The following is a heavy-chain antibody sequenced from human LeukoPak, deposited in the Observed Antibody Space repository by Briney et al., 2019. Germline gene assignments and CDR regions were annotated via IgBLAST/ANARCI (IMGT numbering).Heavy chain of an antibody. CDR2: ISTSGGST. D-gene: IGHD3-10*01. CDR3: AKSAGGHYFGSGSYYTWDFQH. J-gene: IGHJ1*01. Sequence: GGSLRLSCAASGFTFSNYVMSWVRQAPGKGLEWVSGISTSGGSTYYADSVKGRFTISRDNSKNTLYLQMNSLRAEDTAVYYCAKSAGGHYFGSGSYYTWDFQHWGQGTLVTVSS. V-gene: IGHV3-23*01. CDR1: GFTFSNYV.